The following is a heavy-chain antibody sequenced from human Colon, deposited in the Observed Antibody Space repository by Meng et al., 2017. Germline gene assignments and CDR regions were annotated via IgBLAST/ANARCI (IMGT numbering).Heavy chain of an antibody. J-gene: IGHJ4*02. CDR1: GSPASSGSHY. CDR2: IDYSQSI. CDR3: AGGPWELDY. V-gene: IGHV4-61*01. Sequence: QLQLQETGPRLVRPSETRHPTGRSPGSPASSGSHYWSWIRQPPGKGLEWIGYIDYSQSINYYPSLKSRVTMSVDTSKNQFSLNLSSGTAADTAVYYCAGGPWELDYWGQGTLVTVSS. D-gene: IGHD1-26*01.